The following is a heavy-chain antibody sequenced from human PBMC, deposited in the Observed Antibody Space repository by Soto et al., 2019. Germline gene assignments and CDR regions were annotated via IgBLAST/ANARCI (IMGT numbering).Heavy chain of an antibody. Sequence: ASVKVSCKASGYTYMIYSMHLVRQAPGQRLEWMGWINVGNGNTKSSQKLQGRVTMTTDTSTSTAYMELRSLRSDDTAVYYCAREVVRVAGTRWFDPWGQGTLVTVSS. CDR2: INVGNGNT. CDR1: GYTYMIYS. D-gene: IGHD6-19*01. J-gene: IGHJ5*02. CDR3: AREVVRVAGTRWFDP. V-gene: IGHV1-3*01.